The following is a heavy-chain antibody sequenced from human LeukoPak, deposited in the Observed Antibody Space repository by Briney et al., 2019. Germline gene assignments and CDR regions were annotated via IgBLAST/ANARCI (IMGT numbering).Heavy chain of an antibody. J-gene: IGHJ5*02. CDR2: INAGNGNT. CDR3: ARVSMVRGVISWFDR. CDR1: GYTFTSYA. D-gene: IGHD3-10*01. V-gene: IGHV1-3*01. Sequence: ASVKVSCKASGYTFTSYAMHWVRQAPGQRLEWMGWINAGNGNTKYSQKFQGRVTITRDTSASTAYMELSSLRSEDTAVYYCARVSMVRGVISWFDRWGQGTLVTVSS.